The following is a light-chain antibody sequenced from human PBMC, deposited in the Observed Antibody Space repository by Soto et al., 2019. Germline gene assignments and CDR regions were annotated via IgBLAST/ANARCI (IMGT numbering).Light chain of an antibody. J-gene: IGLJ2*01. CDR3: CSYAGSVV. V-gene: IGLV2-11*01. Sequence: QSVLTQPRSVSGSPGQSVTISCTGTSSDVGGYNYVSWYQQHPGKAPKLMIYDVSKRPSGVPDRFSGSKSGNTASLTISGLQAEAEADYYCCSYAGSVVFGGGTKLTVL. CDR2: DVS. CDR1: SSDVGGYNY.